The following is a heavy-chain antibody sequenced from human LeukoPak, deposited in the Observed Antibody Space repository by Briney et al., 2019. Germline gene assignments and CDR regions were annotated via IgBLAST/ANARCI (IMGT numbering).Heavy chain of an antibody. CDR3: ARKDRTVTPNYDMDV. CDR2: IIPILGIP. J-gene: IGHJ6*02. CDR1: GGTFSSYA. Sequence: GSSVKVSCKASGGTFSSYAISWVRQAPGQGLEWMGGIIPILGIPNYAQNFQGRVTITADKSTSTAYMELSSLRSEDTAVYYCARKDRTVTPNYDMDVWGQGTTVTVSS. D-gene: IGHD4-17*01. V-gene: IGHV1-69*04.